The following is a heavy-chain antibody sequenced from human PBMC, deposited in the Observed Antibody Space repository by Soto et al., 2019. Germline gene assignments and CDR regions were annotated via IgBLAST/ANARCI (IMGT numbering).Heavy chain of an antibody. D-gene: IGHD5-18*01. CDR3: ARGIQVFVQL. J-gene: IGHJ1*01. V-gene: IGHV4-59*12. CDR2: IYYSGTT. CDR1: GGSISSFY. Sequence: PSETLSLTCTVSGGSISSFYWSWIRQPPGKGLEWIGYIYYSGTTNYNPSLKSRVTISVDTSKNQFSLKLSPVTAADTAVYYFARGIQVFVQLWREGILVTVS.